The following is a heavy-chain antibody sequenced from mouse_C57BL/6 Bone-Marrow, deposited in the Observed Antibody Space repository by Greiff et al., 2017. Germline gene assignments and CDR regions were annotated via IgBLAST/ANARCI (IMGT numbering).Heavy chain of an antibody. CDR2: IHPNSGST. Sequence: QVQLQQPGAELVKPGASVKLSCKASGYTFPSYWMHWVKQRPGQGLEWIGMIHPNSGSTNYNEKFKSKATLTVDKSSSTAYMQLSSLTSEDSAVYYCAIPYYGSSYQFAYWGQGTLVTVSA. V-gene: IGHV1-64*01. CDR1: GYTFPSYW. D-gene: IGHD1-1*01. CDR3: AIPYYGSSYQFAY. J-gene: IGHJ3*01.